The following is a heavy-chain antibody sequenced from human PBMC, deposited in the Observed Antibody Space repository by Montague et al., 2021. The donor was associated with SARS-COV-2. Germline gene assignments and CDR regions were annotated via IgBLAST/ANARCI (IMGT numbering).Heavy chain of an antibody. CDR1: GFSLSTSGMC. V-gene: IGHV2-70*01. D-gene: IGHD3-9*01. CDR2: XGWDDDK. CDR3: ARIRDYDILTGSYSGFDY. J-gene: IGHJ4*02. Sequence: PVLVKPTQTLTLTCTFSGFSLSTSGMCVSWIRQPPGKALEWLALXGWDDDKYYSTSLKTRLTISKDTSKNQVVLTMTNMDPVDTATYYCARIRDYDILTGSYSGFDYWGQGTLVTVSS.